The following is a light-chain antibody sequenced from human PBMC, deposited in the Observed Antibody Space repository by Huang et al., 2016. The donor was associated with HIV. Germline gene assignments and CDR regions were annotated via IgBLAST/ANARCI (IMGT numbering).Light chain of an antibody. V-gene: IGKV3D-15*01. CDR2: GAS. Sequence: EIMMTQFPATLSVSPGERVTLSCRASQSVNNNVAWYQQKPGQAPRVLIYGASTRATGIPARVSGSGSGTEFTLTISSLQSEDFAVYYCHQYTRWPPAFGGGTKVEIK. CDR3: HQYTRWPPA. CDR1: QSVNNN. J-gene: IGKJ4*01.